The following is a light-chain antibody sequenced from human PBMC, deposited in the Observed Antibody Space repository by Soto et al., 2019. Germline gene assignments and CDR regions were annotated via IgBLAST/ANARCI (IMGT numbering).Light chain of an antibody. J-gene: IGLJ2*01. CDR2: GNS. Sequence: QLVLTQPPSVSGAPGQRVTISCTGSTSNIGAGYGVHWYQHLPGTAPKLLMYGNSIRPSGVPDRFSGSKSGTSASLAITGLQAEDEADYYCQSYDSSLTGVVFGGGTKLTVL. CDR1: TSNIGAGYG. CDR3: QSYDSSLTGVV. V-gene: IGLV1-40*01.